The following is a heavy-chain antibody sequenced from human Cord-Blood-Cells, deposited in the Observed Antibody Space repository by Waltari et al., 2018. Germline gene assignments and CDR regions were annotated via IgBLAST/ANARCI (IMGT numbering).Heavy chain of an antibody. CDR1: GFTFSSYA. Sequence: QVQLVESGGGVVQPGRSLRLSCAASGFTFSSYAMHWVRQDPGKGLEWVAVISYDGSNKYCADSVKGRFTISRDNSKNTLYLQMNSLRAEDTAVYYCARADYYDSSGYYFDYWGQGTLVTVSS. CDR3: ARADYYDSSGYYFDY. V-gene: IGHV3-30-3*01. CDR2: ISYDGSNK. J-gene: IGHJ4*02. D-gene: IGHD3-22*01.